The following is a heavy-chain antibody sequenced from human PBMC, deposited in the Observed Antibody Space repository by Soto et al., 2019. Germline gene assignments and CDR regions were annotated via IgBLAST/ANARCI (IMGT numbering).Heavy chain of an antibody. Sequence: EVQLVESGGGLVKPRGSLRLSCAATGFTFSSYSMIWVRQAPGKGLEWVSCISTSSNYIFYGDSVKGRFTISRDNAKKSLYLQMNSLRAEDTAVYFCARDTGYSSGQVPESFDIWGQGTMVTVSS. V-gene: IGHV3-21*01. CDR3: ARDTGYSSGQVPESFDI. CDR1: GFTFSSYS. J-gene: IGHJ3*02. CDR2: ISTSSNYI. D-gene: IGHD6-19*01.